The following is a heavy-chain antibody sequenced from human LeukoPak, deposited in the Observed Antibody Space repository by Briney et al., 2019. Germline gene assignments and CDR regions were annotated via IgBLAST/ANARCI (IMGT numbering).Heavy chain of an antibody. V-gene: IGHV4-59*01. D-gene: IGHD5-24*01. CDR1: GGSISSYY. CDR3: ARRRDGYNSPNYYYYNGMDV. CDR2: IYYSGST. J-gene: IGHJ6*02. Sequence: SETLSLTCTVSGGSISSYYWSWIRQPPGKGLEWIGYIYYSGSTNYNPSLKSRVTISVDTSKNQFSLKLSSVTAADTAVYYCARRRDGYNSPNYYYYNGMDVWGQGTTVTVSS.